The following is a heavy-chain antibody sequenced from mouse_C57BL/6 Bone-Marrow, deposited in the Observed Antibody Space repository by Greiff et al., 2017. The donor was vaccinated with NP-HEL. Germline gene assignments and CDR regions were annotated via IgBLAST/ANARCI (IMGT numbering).Heavy chain of an antibody. Sequence: QVQLQQSGPELVKPGASVKISCKASGYAFSSSWMNWVKQRPGQGLEWIGRIYPGDGDTNYNGKFKGKATLTADKSSSTAYMQLSSLTSEDSAVYFCARGGGSSYPAWFAYWGKGTLVTVSA. D-gene: IGHD1-1*01. CDR2: IYPGDGDT. V-gene: IGHV1-82*01. CDR1: GYAFSSSW. CDR3: ARGGGSSYPAWFAY. J-gene: IGHJ3*01.